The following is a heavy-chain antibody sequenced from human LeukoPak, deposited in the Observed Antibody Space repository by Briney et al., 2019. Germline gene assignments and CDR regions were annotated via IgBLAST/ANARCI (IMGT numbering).Heavy chain of an antibody. V-gene: IGHV3-9*01. CDR3: AKSSYYDSSGYYREYYFDY. D-gene: IGHD3-22*01. CDR1: GFTFDDYA. J-gene: IGHJ4*02. CDR2: ISWNSGSI. Sequence: GGSLRLSCAASGFTFDDYAMHWVRQAPGKGLEWVSGISWNSGSIGYADSVKGRFTISRDNSKSTLFLQMNSLRAEDTAVYYCAKSSYYDSSGYYREYYFDYWGQGTLVTVSS.